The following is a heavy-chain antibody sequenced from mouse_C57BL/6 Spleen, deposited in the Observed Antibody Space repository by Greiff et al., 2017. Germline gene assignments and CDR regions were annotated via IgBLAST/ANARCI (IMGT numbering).Heavy chain of an antibody. Sequence: EVKLVESGGGLVQPKGSLKLSCAASGFSFNTYAMNWVRQAPGKGLEWVARIRSKSNNYATYYADSVKDRFTISRDDSESMLYLQMNNLKAEDTXMYYCVRHLGNYWGQGTTLTVSS. D-gene: IGHD4-1*01. CDR1: GFSFNTYA. CDR3: VRHLGNY. J-gene: IGHJ2*01. CDR2: IRSKSNNYAT. V-gene: IGHV10-1*01.